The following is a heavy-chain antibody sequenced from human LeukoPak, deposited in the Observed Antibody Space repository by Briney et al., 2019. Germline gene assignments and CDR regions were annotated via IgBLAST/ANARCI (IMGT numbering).Heavy chain of an antibody. CDR1: GVTFSNYW. V-gene: IGHV3-7*01. D-gene: IGHD3-10*01. J-gene: IGHJ4*02. Sequence: GGSLRLSCAASGVTFSNYWMSWVRQAPGKGLEWVANIREDGSAKYYVDSVKGRFTISRDNAKNSVYLQMNSLRADDTAVYYRARLSYDSGTHYTCYEYWGQGTLVTVSS. CDR2: IREDGSAK. CDR3: ARLSYDSGTHYTCYEY.